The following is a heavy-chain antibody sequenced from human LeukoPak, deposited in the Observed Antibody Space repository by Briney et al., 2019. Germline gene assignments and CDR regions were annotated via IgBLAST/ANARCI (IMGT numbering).Heavy chain of an antibody. CDR3: ARQMNTVTADY. J-gene: IGHJ4*02. CDR1: GGSISSSIYF. V-gene: IGHV4-39*01. CDR2: IFYSGST. Sequence: SETLSLTCTVSGGSISSSIYFWGWIRQPPRKGLDWIGSIFYSGSTYYNPSLNSRVTISIYTSKNQFSLWLSSVTAADTAVYYCARQMNTVTADYWGQGTLVTVSS. D-gene: IGHD4-17*01.